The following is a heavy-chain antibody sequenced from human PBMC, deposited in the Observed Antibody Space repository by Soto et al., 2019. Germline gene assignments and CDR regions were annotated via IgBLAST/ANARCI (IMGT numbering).Heavy chain of an antibody. V-gene: IGHV1-8*01. CDR2: MNPNSGNT. CDR3: ARGVGSGRYYYYYYMDV. D-gene: IGHD3-10*01. J-gene: IGHJ6*03. Sequence: QVLLVQSGAEVKKPGASVKVSCKASGYTFTSYDINWVRQATGQGLEWMGWMNPNSGNTGYAQKFQGRVTMTRNTSISTAYMELSSLRSEDTAVYYCARGVGSGRYYYYYYMDVWGKGTTVTVSS. CDR1: GYTFTSYD.